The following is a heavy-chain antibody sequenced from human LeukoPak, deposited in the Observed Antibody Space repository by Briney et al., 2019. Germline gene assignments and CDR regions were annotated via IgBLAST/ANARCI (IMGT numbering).Heavy chain of an antibody. Sequence: GGSLRLSCAASGFPFNVQTMSWVRQAPGKGLDWVASMREDGSEIYYVDSVKGRFTISRDNPKNSLYLQMNRLRAEDTAVYYCVRGGATRGSFENWGQGTLVTVSS. V-gene: IGHV3-7*01. J-gene: IGHJ4*02. CDR2: MREDGSEI. CDR1: GFPFNVQT. CDR3: VRGGATRGSFEN. D-gene: IGHD3-10*01.